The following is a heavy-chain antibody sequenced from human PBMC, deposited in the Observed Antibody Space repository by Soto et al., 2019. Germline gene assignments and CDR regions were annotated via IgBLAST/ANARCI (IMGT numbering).Heavy chain of an antibody. CDR3: ARESAAPDYYYYYYMDV. V-gene: IGHV1-69*04. CDR1: GGTFSSYT. D-gene: IGHD3-3*01. Sequence: SVKVSCKASGGTFSSYTISWVRQAPGQGLEWMGRIIPILGIANYAQKFQGRVTITADKSTSTAYMELSSLRSEDTAVYYCARESAAPDYYYYYYMDVWGKGTTVTVSS. CDR2: IIPILGIA. J-gene: IGHJ6*03.